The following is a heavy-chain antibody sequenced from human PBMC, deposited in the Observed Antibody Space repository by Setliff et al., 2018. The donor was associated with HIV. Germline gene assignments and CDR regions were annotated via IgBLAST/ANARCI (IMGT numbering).Heavy chain of an antibody. D-gene: IGHD5-18*01. CDR3: ARVPRQLLKGAAAYFDY. Sequence: PSETLSLTCAVYGGSFSGYYWSWIRQPPGRGLEWIGYIYYSGSTNYNPSLKSRVTISVDTSKNQFSLRLSSVTAADTAVYYCARVPRQLLKGAAAYFDYWGQGTLVTVSS. J-gene: IGHJ4*02. CDR2: IYYSGST. CDR1: GGSFSGYY. V-gene: IGHV4-59*01.